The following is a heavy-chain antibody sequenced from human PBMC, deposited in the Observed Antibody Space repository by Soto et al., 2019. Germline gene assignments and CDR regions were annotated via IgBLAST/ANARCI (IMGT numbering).Heavy chain of an antibody. CDR2: TIPIFGTA. J-gene: IGHJ4*02. V-gene: IGHV1-69*01. CDR3: ARARRYCSSTSCYRYFDY. Sequence: QVQLVQSGAEVKKPGSSVKVSCKASGGTFSSYAISWVRQAPGQGLEWMGGTIPIFGTANYAQKFQGRVTITADESTSTAYMELSSLRSEDTAVYYCARARRYCSSTSCYRYFDYWGQGTLVTVSS. D-gene: IGHD2-2*01. CDR1: GGTFSSYA.